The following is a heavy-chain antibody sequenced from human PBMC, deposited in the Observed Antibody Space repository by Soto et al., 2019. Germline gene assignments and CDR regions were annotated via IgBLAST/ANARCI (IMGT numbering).Heavy chain of an antibody. CDR3: ARWGGASSFTCYSSVLDA. D-gene: IGHD2-15*01. J-gene: IGHJ6*04. Sequence: PGESLKISCKGSGYSFTSYWISWVRQMPGKGLEWMGRIDPSDSYTNYSPSFQGHVTISADKSISTSYLHWSRLKASETAMYYCARWGGASSFTCYSSVLDAWGKGTTVTVSS. CDR2: IDPSDSYT. V-gene: IGHV5-10-1*01. CDR1: GYSFTSYW.